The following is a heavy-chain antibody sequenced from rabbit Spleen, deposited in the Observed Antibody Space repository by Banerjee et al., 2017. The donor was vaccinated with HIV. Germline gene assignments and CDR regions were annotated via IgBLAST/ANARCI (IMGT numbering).Heavy chain of an antibody. D-gene: IGHD2-1*01. CDR2: IYAGSSGNT. V-gene: IGHV1S45*01. CDR1: GFSFSSSYY. CDR3: ARGVYDDYDTYYFDL. Sequence: QEQLVESGGGLVQPGASLTLTCTASGFSFSSSYYMCWVRQAPGKGLEWIGCIYAGSSGNTYYASWAKGRFTISSHNAQNTVDLQMNSLTAADTATYFCARGVYDDYDTYYFDLWGPGTLVTVS. J-gene: IGHJ4*01.